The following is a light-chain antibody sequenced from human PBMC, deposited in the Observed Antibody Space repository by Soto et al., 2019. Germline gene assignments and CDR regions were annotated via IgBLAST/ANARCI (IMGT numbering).Light chain of an antibody. J-gene: IGLJ2*01. CDR3: SSYTSSNTWV. Sequence: QSVLTQPASVSGSPGQSITISCTGTSNDVGGYNYVSWYQQHPGKVPKLMIYEVSNRPSGVSDRFSGSRSGHAASLTISGLEAEDESDYYCSSYTSSNTWVFGGGTKLTVL. CDR2: EVS. CDR1: SNDVGGYNY. V-gene: IGLV2-14*01.